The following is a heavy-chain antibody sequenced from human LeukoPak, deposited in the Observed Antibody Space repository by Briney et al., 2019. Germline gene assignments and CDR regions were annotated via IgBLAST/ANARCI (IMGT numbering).Heavy chain of an antibody. V-gene: IGHV3-74*01. CDR1: AFTFSHYW. CDR2: INGAGSST. D-gene: IGHD3-22*01. CDR3: TRDPDLSGYSFFED. J-gene: IGHJ4*02. Sequence: SGGSLRLSCAASAFTFSHYWMHWVRHAPGKGLVWVSRINGAGSSTAYADSVKGRFTISRDNAKNTLYLQINNLRAEDTAMYYCTRDPDLSGYSFFEDWGQGTLVTVSS.